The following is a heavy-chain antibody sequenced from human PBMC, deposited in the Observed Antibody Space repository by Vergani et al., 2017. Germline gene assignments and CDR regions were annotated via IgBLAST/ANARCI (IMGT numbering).Heavy chain of an antibody. CDR1: GFTVSSNY. CDR3: ARAPSVGDYYYVMDV. J-gene: IGHJ6*02. Sequence: EVQLVESGGGLVQPGGSLRLSCAASGFTVSSNYMSWVRQAPGKGLEWVSVIYSGGSTYYADSVKGRFTISRHNSKNTLYLQMNSLRAEDTAVYYCARAPSVGDYYYVMDVWGQGTTVTVPS. D-gene: IGHD5/OR15-5a*01. V-gene: IGHV3-53*04. CDR2: IYSGGST.